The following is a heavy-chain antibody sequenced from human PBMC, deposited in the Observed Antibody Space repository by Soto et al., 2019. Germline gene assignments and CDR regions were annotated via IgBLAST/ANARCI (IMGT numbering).Heavy chain of an antibody. V-gene: IGHV4-59*01. J-gene: IGHJ6*02. CDR3: ARGGRYRYGLDV. Sequence: QVQLQESGPGLVKPSETLFLTCTVSGGSFSPYYWSWIRQPPGKGLEWIGYIYHSGPTNYNPSLKSHLTISVDTSKSQLSLKLTSMTAADTAVYYCARGGRYRYGLDVWGQGTTVTVSS. D-gene: IGHD1-1*01. CDR2: IYHSGPT. CDR1: GGSFSPYY.